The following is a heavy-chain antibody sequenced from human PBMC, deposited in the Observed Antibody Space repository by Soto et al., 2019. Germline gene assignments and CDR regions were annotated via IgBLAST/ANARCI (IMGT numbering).Heavy chain of an antibody. CDR2: IRSKANSYAT. J-gene: IGHJ6*03. V-gene: IGHV3-73*01. Sequence: GGSLRLSCAASGFTFSGSAMHWVRQASGKGLEWVGRIRSKANSYATAYAASVKGRFTISRDDSKNTAYLQMNSLKTEDTAVYYCTSLTTVTTLDKYYYMDVWGKGTTVTVSS. D-gene: IGHD4-17*01. CDR1: GFTFSGSA. CDR3: TSLTTVTTLDKYYYMDV.